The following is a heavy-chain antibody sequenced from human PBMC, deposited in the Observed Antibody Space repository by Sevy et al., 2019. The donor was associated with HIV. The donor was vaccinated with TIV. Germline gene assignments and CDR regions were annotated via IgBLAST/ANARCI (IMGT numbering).Heavy chain of an antibody. J-gene: IGHJ6*03. CDR2: IYKTGST. CDR3: ARVPRGQLWYSGSLGGYYYHMDV. V-gene: IGHV4-61*01. CDR1: GGFVSSGTYY. Sequence: SETLSLSCSVSGGFVSSGTYYWSWIRQPPGKGQEWIGHIYKTGSTNYELSLQSRVTISVDTSTNQFSLRLRSVTAADTALYYCARVPRGQLWYSGSLGGYYYHMDVWGKGTTVTVSS. D-gene: IGHD3-16*01.